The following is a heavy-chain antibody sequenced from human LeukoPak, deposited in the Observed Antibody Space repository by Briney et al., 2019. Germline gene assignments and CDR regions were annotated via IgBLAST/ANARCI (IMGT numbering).Heavy chain of an antibody. V-gene: IGHV3-23*01. D-gene: IGHD3-22*01. Sequence: GGSLRLSCAASGFTFSSYSMSWVRQAPGKGLEWVSAIGGSGGSTYYADSVKGRFTISRDNSKNTLYLQMNSLRAEDTAVYYCARPPDTYYYDSSGLFDYWGQGTLVTVSS. J-gene: IGHJ4*02. CDR2: IGGSGGST. CDR1: GFTFSSYS. CDR3: ARPPDTYYYDSSGLFDY.